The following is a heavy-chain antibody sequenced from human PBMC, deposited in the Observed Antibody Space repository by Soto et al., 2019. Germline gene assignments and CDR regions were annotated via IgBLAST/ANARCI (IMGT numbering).Heavy chain of an antibody. CDR2: INHSGST. V-gene: IGHV4-34*01. J-gene: IGHJ6*02. D-gene: IGHD2-15*01. CDR3: ASLPRGVVVVAATHYYYGMDV. Sequence: SETLSLTCAVYGGSFSGYYWSWIRQPPGKGLEWIGEINHSGSTNYNPSLKSRVTISVDTSKNQFSLKLSSVTAADTAVYYCASLPRGVVVVAATHYYYGMDVWGQGTTVTVSS. CDR1: GGSFSGYY.